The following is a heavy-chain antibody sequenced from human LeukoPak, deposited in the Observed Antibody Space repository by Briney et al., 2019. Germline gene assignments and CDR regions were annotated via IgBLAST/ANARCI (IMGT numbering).Heavy chain of an antibody. J-gene: IGHJ4*02. CDR3: AKAPRNSSTMFDY. CDR1: GYTLTSYW. Sequence: ASVKVSCKASGYTLTSYWIQWVRQAPGQGVEWVGLINPSDGSVAYAHRFQGRVTMTRDTSTSIVYMDLSSLRSEDTAVYYCAKAPRNSSTMFDYWGQGTLLTVSS. V-gene: IGHV1-46*01. D-gene: IGHD6-13*01. CDR2: INPSDGSV.